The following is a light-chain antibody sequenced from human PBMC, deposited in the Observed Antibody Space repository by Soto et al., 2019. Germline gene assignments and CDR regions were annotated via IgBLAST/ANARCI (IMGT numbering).Light chain of an antibody. J-gene: IGLJ1*01. CDR2: DVS. Sequence: QSALTQPASVSGSPGQSITISCTGTSSDVGAYNYVSWYQQHPGKAPKLMIYDVSNRPSGVSNRSSGSKSGNTASLTISGLQAEDEADYYCSSYTSSSTPYVFGTGTQLTVL. CDR3: SSYTSSSTPYV. V-gene: IGLV2-14*03. CDR1: SSDVGAYNY.